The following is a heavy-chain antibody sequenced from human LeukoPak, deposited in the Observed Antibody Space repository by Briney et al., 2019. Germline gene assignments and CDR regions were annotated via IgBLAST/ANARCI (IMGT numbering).Heavy chain of an antibody. CDR3: AVRNRSSWSPFDF. CDR1: GYTFTNYG. CDR2: ISAYNGDT. J-gene: IGHJ4*02. Sequence: GASVKVSCKACGYTFTNYGISWVRQAPGQGLEWMGWISAYNGDTNYAQKLQGRVTMTTDTSTSTAYMELRSLRSDDTAVYYCAVRNRSSWSPFDFWGQGTLVTVSS. V-gene: IGHV1-18*01. D-gene: IGHD6-13*01.